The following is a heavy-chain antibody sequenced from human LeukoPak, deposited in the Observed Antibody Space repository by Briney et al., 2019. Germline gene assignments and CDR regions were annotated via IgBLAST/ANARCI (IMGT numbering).Heavy chain of an antibody. CDR3: AKVGGSSSREVRFDY. D-gene: IGHD6-6*01. CDR1: GFTFSSYS. Sequence: GGSLRPSCAASGFTFSSYSMNWVRQAPGKGLEWVSSISSSSSYIYYADSVKGRFTISRDNAKNSLYLQMNSLRDEDTAVYYCAKVGGSSSREVRFDYWGQGTLVTVSS. CDR2: ISSSSSYI. J-gene: IGHJ4*02. V-gene: IGHV3-21*04.